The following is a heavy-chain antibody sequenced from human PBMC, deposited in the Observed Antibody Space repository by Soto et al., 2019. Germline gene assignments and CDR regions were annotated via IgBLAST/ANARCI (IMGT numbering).Heavy chain of an antibody. D-gene: IGHD6-6*01. CDR2: IIPIFGTA. Sequence: GASVKVSCKASGGTFSSYAISWLRQAPGQGLEWMGGIIPIFGTANYAQKFQGRVTITADESTSTAYMELSSLRSEDTAVYYCARGPIAARRSNWFDPWGQGTLVTVSS. CDR1: GGTFSSYA. CDR3: ARGPIAARRSNWFDP. J-gene: IGHJ5*02. V-gene: IGHV1-69*13.